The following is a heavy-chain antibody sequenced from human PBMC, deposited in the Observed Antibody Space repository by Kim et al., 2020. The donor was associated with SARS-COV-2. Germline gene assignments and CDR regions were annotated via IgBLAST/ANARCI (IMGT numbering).Heavy chain of an antibody. CDR1: GFTFSSYA. V-gene: IGHV3-30*04. D-gene: IGHD2-21*01. J-gene: IGHJ6*02. CDR3: ARDHCGGDCYGMDV. CDR2: ISYDGSNK. Sequence: GGSLRLSCAASGFTFSSYAMHWVRQAPGKGLEWVAVISYDGSNKYYADSVKGRFTISRDNSKNTLYLQMNSLRAEDTAVYYCARDHCGGDCYGMDVWGQG.